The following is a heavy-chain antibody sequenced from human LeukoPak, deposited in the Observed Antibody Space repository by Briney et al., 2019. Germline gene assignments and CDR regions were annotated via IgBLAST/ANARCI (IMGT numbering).Heavy chain of an antibody. V-gene: IGHV3-7*03. CDR2: INLRGSEK. CDR1: GFTFSNYW. CDR3: AKDHKNYDILTGHKGFDY. Sequence: GGSLRLSCATSGFTFSNYWMSWVRQAPGKGLEWVANINLRGSEKYYVDSVKGRFTISRDNAKNSLYLQMNSLRAEDTALYYCAKDHKNYDILTGHKGFDYWGQGTLVTVSS. D-gene: IGHD3-9*01. J-gene: IGHJ4*02.